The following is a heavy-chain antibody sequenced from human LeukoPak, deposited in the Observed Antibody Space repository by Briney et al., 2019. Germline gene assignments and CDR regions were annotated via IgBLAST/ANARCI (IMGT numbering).Heavy chain of an antibody. CDR3: ARDPYSGSYGNYYYYFMDV. D-gene: IGHD1-26*01. CDR2: ISYDGSNK. V-gene: IGHV3-30*04. Sequence: GGSLRLSCAASGFTFSRYGMHWVRQAPGKGLEWVTAISYDGSNKYYADSVKGRFTISRDNSKNTLYVQMNSLRAEDTAVYYCARDPYSGSYGNYYYYFMDVWGKGTTVTISS. J-gene: IGHJ6*03. CDR1: GFTFSRYG.